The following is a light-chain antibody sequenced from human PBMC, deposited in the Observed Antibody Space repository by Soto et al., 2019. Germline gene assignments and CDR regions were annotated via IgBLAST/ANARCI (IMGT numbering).Light chain of an antibody. V-gene: IGKV1-5*03. CDR3: QQYITYSRT. CDR1: QSIGDW. CDR2: EVS. Sequence: DIQMTHSPSTLSASVGDRVTITCRASQSIGDWLAWYQQKPGEAPKLLIYEVSTLERGVPSRFSGSGSGTEFTLTISSLQPDDFATFYCQQYITYSRTFGQGTKVEVK. J-gene: IGKJ1*01.